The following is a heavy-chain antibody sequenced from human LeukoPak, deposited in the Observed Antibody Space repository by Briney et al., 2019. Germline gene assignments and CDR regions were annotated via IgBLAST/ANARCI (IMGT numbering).Heavy chain of an antibody. Sequence: AGGSLRLSCAASGFTSSSYAMHWVRQAPGKGLEWVANIKQDGSEKYYVDSVKGRFTISRDNAKNSLYLQMNSLRAEDTAVYYCARDDTYYDFWSGLLPYYYYGMDVWGQGTTVTVSS. CDR1: GFTSSSYA. D-gene: IGHD3-3*01. CDR3: ARDDTYYDFWSGLLPYYYYGMDV. J-gene: IGHJ6*02. V-gene: IGHV3-7*01. CDR2: IKQDGSEK.